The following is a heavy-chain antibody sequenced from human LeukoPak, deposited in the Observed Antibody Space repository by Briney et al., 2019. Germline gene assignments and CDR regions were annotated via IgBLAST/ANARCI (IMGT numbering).Heavy chain of an antibody. CDR1: GCTLSRYE. Sequence: QPGGSLTLPCAASGCTLSRYERNWFRQAPGKGLEWVSYISSGGSAIYYADSVKGRFTISRDNAKVSLYLQLNSLRADDTAVYYCARDITYGVSYFVNWGQGSLVTVSS. CDR2: ISSGGSAI. V-gene: IGHV3-48*03. J-gene: IGHJ4*02. CDR3: ARDITYGVSYFVN. D-gene: IGHD4-17*01.